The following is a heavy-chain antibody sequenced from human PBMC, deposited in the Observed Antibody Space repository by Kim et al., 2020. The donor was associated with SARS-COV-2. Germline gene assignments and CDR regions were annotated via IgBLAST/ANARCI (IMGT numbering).Heavy chain of an antibody. J-gene: IGHJ4*02. CDR2: ISYDGSNK. Sequence: GGSLRLSCAASGFTFSSYAMHWVRQAPGKGLEWVAVISYDGSNKYYADSVKGRFTISRDNSKNTLYLQMNSLRAEDTAVYYCARVADDYVWGSPFDYWGQGTLVTVSS. CDR3: ARVADDYVWGSPFDY. V-gene: IGHV3-30-3*01. CDR1: GFTFSSYA. D-gene: IGHD3-16*01.